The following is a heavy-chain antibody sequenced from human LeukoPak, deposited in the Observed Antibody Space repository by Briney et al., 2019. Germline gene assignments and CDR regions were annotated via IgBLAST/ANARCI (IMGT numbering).Heavy chain of an antibody. CDR1: GFTFNSHA. D-gene: IGHD3-3*01. J-gene: IGHJ4*02. V-gene: IGHV3-23*01. CDR2: TSGTGETT. Sequence: GGSLRLSCAASGFTFNSHAMGWVRQAPGQGLEWVSSTSGTGETTFYADSVKGRFTISRDNAKNSLYLQMNSLRAEDTAVYYCAGDSYDFPDCTYWGQGTLVTVSS. CDR3: AGDSYDFPDCTY.